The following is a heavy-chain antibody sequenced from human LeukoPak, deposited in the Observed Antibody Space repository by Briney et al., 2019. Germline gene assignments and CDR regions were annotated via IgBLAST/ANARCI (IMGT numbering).Heavy chain of an antibody. CDR3: AREEMASHGFDY. Sequence: GGSLRLSCAASGFTFSSYGMHWVRQAPGKGLEWVAVIWYDGSNKYYADFVKGRFTISRDNSKNTLYLQMNSLRAEDTAVYYCAREEMASHGFDYWGQGTLVTVSS. CDR2: IWYDGSNK. V-gene: IGHV3-33*01. J-gene: IGHJ4*02. CDR1: GFTFSSYG. D-gene: IGHD5-24*01.